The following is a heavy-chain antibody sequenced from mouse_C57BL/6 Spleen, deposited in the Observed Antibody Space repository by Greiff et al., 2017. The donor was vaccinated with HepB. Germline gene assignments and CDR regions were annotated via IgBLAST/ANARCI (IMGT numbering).Heavy chain of an antibody. Sequence: QVQLQQPGAELVMPGASVKLSCKASGYTFTSYWMHWVKQRPGQGLEWIGEIDPSDSYTNYNQKFKGKSTLTVDKSSSTAYRQLSSLTSEDSAVYYCARRASSGWYYFDYWGQGTTLTVSS. CDR1: GYTFTSYW. D-gene: IGHD3-2*02. CDR3: ARRASSGWYYFDY. CDR2: IDPSDSYT. V-gene: IGHV1-69*01. J-gene: IGHJ2*01.